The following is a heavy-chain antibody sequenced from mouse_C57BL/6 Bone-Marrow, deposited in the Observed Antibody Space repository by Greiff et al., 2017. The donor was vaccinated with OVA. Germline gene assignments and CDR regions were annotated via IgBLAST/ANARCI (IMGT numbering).Heavy chain of an antibody. CDR3: ASVIYYYGSSWYFDV. CDR2: IYPRSGNT. V-gene: IGHV1-81*01. Sequence: QVQLQQSGAELARPGASVKLSCKASGYTFTSYGISWVKQRTGQGLEWIGEIYPRSGNTYYNEKFKGKATLTADKSSSTAYMELRSLTSEDSAVYYCASVIYYYGSSWYFDVWGTGTTVTVSS. D-gene: IGHD1-1*01. J-gene: IGHJ1*03. CDR1: GYTFTSYG.